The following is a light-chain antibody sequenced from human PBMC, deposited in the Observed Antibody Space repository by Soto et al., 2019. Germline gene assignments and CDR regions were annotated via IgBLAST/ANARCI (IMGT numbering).Light chain of an antibody. CDR2: DTS. CDR1: QSVSMY. CDR3: QHRSNWPPIT. V-gene: IGKV3-11*01. Sequence: EIVLTQSPATLSLSPGETAALSCRASQSVSMYLAWDQQRPGQAPRLLIYDTSNRATGIPARFSARGFGTDFTLIISNLEPEDSAVYYCQHRSNWPPITFGQGTRLEIK. J-gene: IGKJ5*01.